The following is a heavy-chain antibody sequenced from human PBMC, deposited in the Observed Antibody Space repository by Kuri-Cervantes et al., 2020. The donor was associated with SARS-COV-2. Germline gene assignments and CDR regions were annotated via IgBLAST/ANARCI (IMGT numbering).Heavy chain of an antibody. J-gene: IGHJ4*02. V-gene: IGHV3-33*05. D-gene: IGHD2-15*01. CDR3: AGDCSGGSCHFDY. Sequence: GESLKISCAASGFTFSSYGMHWVRQAPGKGREWVAVISDDGSNKYYADSVKGRFSISRDNAKNSLYLQMNSLRAEDTAVYYCAGDCSGGSCHFDYWGQGTLVTVSS. CDR2: ISDDGSNK. CDR1: GFTFSSYG.